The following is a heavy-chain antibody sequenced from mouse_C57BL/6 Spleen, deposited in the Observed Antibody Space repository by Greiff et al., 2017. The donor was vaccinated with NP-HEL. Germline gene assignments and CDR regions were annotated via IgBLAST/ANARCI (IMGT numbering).Heavy chain of an antibody. Sequence: EVQVVESGGGLVQPGGSLSLSCAASGFTFTDYYMSWVRQPPGKALEWLGFIRNKANGYTTEYSASVKGRFTISRDNSQSILYLQMNALRAEDSATYYCARSNSLSFITTVVAFDYWGQGTTLTVSS. V-gene: IGHV7-3*01. CDR3: ARSNSLSFITTVVAFDY. CDR2: IRNKANGYTT. D-gene: IGHD1-1*01. J-gene: IGHJ2*01. CDR1: GFTFTDYY.